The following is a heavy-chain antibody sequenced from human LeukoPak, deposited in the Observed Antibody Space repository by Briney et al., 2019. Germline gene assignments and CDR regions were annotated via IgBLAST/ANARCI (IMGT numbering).Heavy chain of an antibody. CDR2: ISYDGSNK. CDR3: AKDREGTTFDN. Sequence: GRSLRLSCAASGFTFSNYDMHWVRQAPGQGLEWVAVISYDGSNKYYADSVKGRFTISRDNSKNTVYLQMNSLRAEDTAVYYCAKDREGTTFDNWGQGTLVTVSS. CDR1: GFTFSNYD. J-gene: IGHJ4*02. V-gene: IGHV3-30*18. D-gene: IGHD1-7*01.